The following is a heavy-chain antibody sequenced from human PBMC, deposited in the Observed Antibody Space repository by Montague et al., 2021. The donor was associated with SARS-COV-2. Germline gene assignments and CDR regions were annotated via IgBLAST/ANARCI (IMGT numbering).Heavy chain of an antibody. CDR2: IYYSGGT. CDR3: ARHLNYRDYGGDDY. CDR1: GGSISSSSYF. V-gene: IGHV4-39*01. D-gene: IGHD4-17*01. J-gene: IGHJ4*02. Sequence: SETLSLTCSVSGGSISSSSYFWGWIRQPPGKGLEWNGSIYYSGGTYSNSSLKSRVTISVDTSKNQFSLKLSSVTAADTAVYYCARHLNYRDYGGDDYWGQGTLVTVSS.